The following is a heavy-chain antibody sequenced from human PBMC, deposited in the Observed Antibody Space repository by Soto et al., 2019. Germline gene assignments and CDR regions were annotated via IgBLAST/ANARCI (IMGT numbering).Heavy chain of an antibody. CDR3: ATNLRSSWPIDY. Sequence: QVQLQESGPGLVKPSETLSLTCTVSGGSISSYYWSWIRQPPGKGLEWIGYIYYSGSTNYNPSLKSRVTISVDTSKNQFSLKLSSVTAADTAVYYCATNLRSSWPIDYWGQGTLVTVSS. V-gene: IGHV4-59*01. CDR1: GGSISSYY. D-gene: IGHD6-13*01. J-gene: IGHJ4*02. CDR2: IYYSGST.